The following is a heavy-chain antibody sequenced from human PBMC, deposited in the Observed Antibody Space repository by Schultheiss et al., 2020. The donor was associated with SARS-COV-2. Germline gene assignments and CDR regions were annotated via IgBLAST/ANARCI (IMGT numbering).Heavy chain of an antibody. CDR1: GFTVSSNY. V-gene: IGHV3-23*01. CDR3: AKDRADYFDY. D-gene: IGHD3-10*01. CDR2: ISGSGGST. Sequence: GGSLRLSCAASGFTVSSNYMSWVRQAPGKGLVWVSAISGSGGSTYYADSVKGRFTISRDNSKNTLYLQMNSLRAEDTAVYYCAKDRADYFDYWGQGTLVTVSS. J-gene: IGHJ4*02.